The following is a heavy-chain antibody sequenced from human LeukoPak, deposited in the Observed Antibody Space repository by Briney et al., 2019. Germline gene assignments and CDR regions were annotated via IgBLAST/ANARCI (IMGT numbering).Heavy chain of an antibody. CDR1: GGSFSGYY. J-gene: IGHJ4*02. CDR3: ARTSARRLRRDLDY. V-gene: IGHV4-34*01. Sequence: PSETLSLTCAVYGGSFSGYYWSWIRQPPGKGLEWIGEINHSGSTNYNPSLKSRVTISVDTSKNRFSLKLSSVTAADTAVYYCARTSARRLRRDLDYWGQGTLVTVSS. D-gene: IGHD4-17*01. CDR2: INHSGST.